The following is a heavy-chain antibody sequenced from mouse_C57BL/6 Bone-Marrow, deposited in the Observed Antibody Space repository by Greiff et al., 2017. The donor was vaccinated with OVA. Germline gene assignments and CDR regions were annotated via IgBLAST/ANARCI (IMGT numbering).Heavy chain of an antibody. Sequence: EVQLQQSVAELVRPGASVKLSCTASGFNFKNSYMHWVKQRPEQGLEWIGRIDPANGNTKYAPKFQGKATITADTSSNTAYLQLSSLTSEDSAIYYCAKGMGNYDGFFAYWGQGTLVTVSA. CDR2: IDPANGNT. V-gene: IGHV14-3*01. J-gene: IGHJ3*01. CDR1: GFNFKNSY. D-gene: IGHD2-1*01. CDR3: AKGMGNYDGFFAY.